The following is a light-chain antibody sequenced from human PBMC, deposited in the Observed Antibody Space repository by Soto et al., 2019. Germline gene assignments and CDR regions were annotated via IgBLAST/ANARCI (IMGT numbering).Light chain of an antibody. CDR2: LNSDGSH. Sequence: QPVLTQSPSASASLGASVKLTCTLSSGHSSYAIAWHQQQPEKGPRYLMKLNSDGSHSTGDGIPDRFSGSSSGAEPYLTIASLQSEEEADYYCQTGGTGIHYVFGTGTKLTVL. CDR3: QTGGTGIHYV. J-gene: IGLJ1*01. CDR1: SGHSSYA. V-gene: IGLV4-69*01.